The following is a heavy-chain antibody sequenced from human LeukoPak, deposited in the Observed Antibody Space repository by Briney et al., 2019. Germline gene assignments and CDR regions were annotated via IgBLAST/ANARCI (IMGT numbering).Heavy chain of an antibody. J-gene: IGHJ5*02. Sequence: SETLSLTCTVSGGSISSGSYYWSWIRQPPGKGLEWIGYIYYSGSTNYNPSLKSRVTISVDTSKNQFSLKLSSVTAADTAVYYCARALVLPNWFDPWGQGTLVTVSS. CDR1: GGSISSGSYY. V-gene: IGHV4-61*01. CDR2: IYYSGST. D-gene: IGHD2-2*01. CDR3: ARALVLPNWFDP.